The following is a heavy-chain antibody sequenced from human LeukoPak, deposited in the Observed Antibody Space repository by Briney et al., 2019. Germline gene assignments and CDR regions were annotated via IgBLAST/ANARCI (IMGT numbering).Heavy chain of an antibody. V-gene: IGHV3-23*01. CDR1: GFTFSSYS. Sequence: GGSLRLSCAASGFTFSSYSMSWVRQAPGKGLEWVSAISGSGGSTYYADSVKGRFTISRDNSKNTLYLQMNSLRAEDTAVYYCAWFGELLPFDYWGQGTLVTVSS. J-gene: IGHJ4*02. CDR3: AWFGELLPFDY. D-gene: IGHD3-10*01. CDR2: ISGSGGST.